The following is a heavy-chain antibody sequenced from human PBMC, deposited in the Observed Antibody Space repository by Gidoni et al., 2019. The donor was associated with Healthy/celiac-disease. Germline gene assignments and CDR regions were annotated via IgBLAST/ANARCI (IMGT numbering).Heavy chain of an antibody. CDR1: GFTFSSYA. V-gene: IGHV3-23*01. CDR3: AKDLGEQQLVDDAFDI. CDR2: ISGSGGST. D-gene: IGHD6-13*01. J-gene: IGHJ3*02. Sequence: EVQLLESGGGLVQPGGSLRLSCAASGFTFSSYAMGWVRQAPGKGLEWVSAISGSGGSTYYADSVKGRFTISRDNSKNTLYLQMNSLRAEDTAVYYCAKDLGEQQLVDDAFDIWGQGTMVTVSS.